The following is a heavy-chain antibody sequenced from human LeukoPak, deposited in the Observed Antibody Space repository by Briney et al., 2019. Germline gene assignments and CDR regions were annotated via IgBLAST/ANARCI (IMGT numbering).Heavy chain of an antibody. V-gene: IGHV3-30-3*01. D-gene: IGHD4-4*01. CDR3: ARDYRNYVNYYGMDV. CDR1: GFTFSSYA. J-gene: IGHJ6*02. Sequence: GGSLRLSCAASGFTFSSYAMHWARQAPGKGLEWVAVISYDGSNKYYADSVKGRFTISRDNSKNTLYLQMNSLRAEDTAVYYCARDYRNYVNYYGMDVWGQGTTVTVSS. CDR2: ISYDGSNK.